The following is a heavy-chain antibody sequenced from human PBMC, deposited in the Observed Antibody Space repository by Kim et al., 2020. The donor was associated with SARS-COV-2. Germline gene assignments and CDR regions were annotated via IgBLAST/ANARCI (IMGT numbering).Heavy chain of an antibody. CDR2: ISSSSSTI. J-gene: IGHJ4*02. D-gene: IGHD6-25*01. V-gene: IGHV3-48*04. CDR1: GFTFSSYS. CDR3: ARAPGIAAASPDY. Sequence: GGSLRLSCAASGFTFSSYSMNWVRQAPGKGLEWVSYISSSSSTIYYADSVKGRFTISRDNAKNSLYLQMNSLRAEDTAVYYCARAPGIAAASPDYWGQGTLVTASS.